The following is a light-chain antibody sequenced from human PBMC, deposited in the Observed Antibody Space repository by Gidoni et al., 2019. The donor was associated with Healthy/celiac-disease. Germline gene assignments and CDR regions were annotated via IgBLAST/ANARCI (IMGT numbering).Light chain of an antibody. CDR2: EVS. V-gene: IGLV2-14*01. Sequence: QSALTQPASVSGSPGQSITISVTGTSSDVGGYNDVSWDQQHPCQAPKLMIYEVSNRPSGVSNRFSCSKSGNTTPLTISGLQAADEADYYCSSYTSSSTLVVFGGGTKLTVL. J-gene: IGLJ2*01. CDR1: SSDVGGYND. CDR3: SSYTSSSTLVV.